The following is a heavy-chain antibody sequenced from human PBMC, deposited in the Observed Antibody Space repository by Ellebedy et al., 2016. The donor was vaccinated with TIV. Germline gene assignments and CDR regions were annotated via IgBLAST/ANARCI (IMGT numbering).Heavy chain of an antibody. Sequence: GESLKISXAASGFTFSNYAMTWVRQAPGKGLKWVSSISGSGGSTHYADSVRGRFTISRDNSKNTLHLQMNSLRAEDTAVYYCAKPYGSGSYFWAPYNGMDVWGQGTTVTVSS. J-gene: IGHJ6*02. CDR1: GFTFSNYA. V-gene: IGHV3-23*01. CDR2: ISGSGGST. CDR3: AKPYGSGSYFWAPYNGMDV. D-gene: IGHD3-10*01.